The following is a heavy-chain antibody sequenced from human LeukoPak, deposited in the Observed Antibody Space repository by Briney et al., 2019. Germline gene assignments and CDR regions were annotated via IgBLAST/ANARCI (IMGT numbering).Heavy chain of an antibody. CDR1: GDTVSSNIAA. D-gene: IGHD2-15*01. V-gene: IGHV6-1*01. CDR3: ARSRLGYCSGGSCSYHYYYYYGMDV. CDR2: TYYRSKWYN. J-gene: IGHJ6*02. Sequence: SQTLSLTCAISGDTVSSNIAAWNWIRQSPSRGLEWLVRTYYRSKWYNDYAVSVKSRIIINRDTSMNQFSLQLNSVTPEDTAVYYCARSRLGYCSGGSCSYHYYYYYGMDVWGQGTTVTVSS.